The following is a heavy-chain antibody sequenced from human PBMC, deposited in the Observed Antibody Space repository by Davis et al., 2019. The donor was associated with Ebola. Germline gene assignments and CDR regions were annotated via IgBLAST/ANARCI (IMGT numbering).Heavy chain of an antibody. Sequence: PSETLSLTCAVYGGSFSGYYWSWIRQPPGKGLEWIGEINHSGSTNYNPSLKSRVTISVDTSKNQFSLKLSSVTAADTAVYYCARDRGYCSSTSCYTSYYYGMDVWGQGTTVTVSS. V-gene: IGHV4-34*01. CDR3: ARDRGYCSSTSCYTSYYYGMDV. D-gene: IGHD2-2*02. J-gene: IGHJ6*02. CDR1: GGSFSGYY. CDR2: INHSGST.